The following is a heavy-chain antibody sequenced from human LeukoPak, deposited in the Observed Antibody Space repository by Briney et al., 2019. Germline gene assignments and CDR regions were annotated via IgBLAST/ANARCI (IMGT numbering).Heavy chain of an antibody. J-gene: IGHJ5*02. CDR2: INPNSGDT. Sequence: ASVKVSCKASGYIFTGYYIHWVRQAPGQGLEWMGWINPNSGDTKYAQKFQGRVTMTRDTSNNTVYMDLTRLIFDDTAMYYCARGEGYSYGQTPGPWGQGTLVTVSS. CDR3: ARGEGYSYGQTPGP. V-gene: IGHV1-2*02. D-gene: IGHD5-18*01. CDR1: GYIFTGYY.